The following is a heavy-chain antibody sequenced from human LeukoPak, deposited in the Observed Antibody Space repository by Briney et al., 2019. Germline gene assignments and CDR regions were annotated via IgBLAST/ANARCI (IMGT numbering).Heavy chain of an antibody. D-gene: IGHD2-15*01. CDR2: IRSKGYGGTT. J-gene: IGHJ6*03. CDR3: TRAMLLGYYYMDF. CDR1: GFAFGDYA. Sequence: GGSLSLSCTASGFAFGDYAMSWVRQAPGKGLEWVGFIRSKGYGGTTEYAASVKGRFTISRDDSKSIAYLQMNGLISEDTAVYYRTRAMLLGYYYMDFWGKGTTVTVSS. V-gene: IGHV3-49*04.